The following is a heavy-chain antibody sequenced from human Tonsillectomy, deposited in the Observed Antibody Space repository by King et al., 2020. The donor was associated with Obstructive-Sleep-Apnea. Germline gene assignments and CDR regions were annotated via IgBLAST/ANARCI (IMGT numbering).Heavy chain of an antibody. CDR1: GFTFSSYA. D-gene: IGHD2-2*01. Sequence: HVQLVQSGGGVVQPGRSLRLSCAASGFTFSSYAMHWVRQAPGKGLEWVAVISYDGRNKYYADSVKGRFTISRDNSKKRLSLQMNILRAEDTAVYYCARVRGLVPAAMSYYYYGMDVWGQGTTVTVSS. J-gene: IGHJ6*02. CDR2: ISYDGRNK. CDR3: ARVRGLVPAAMSYYYYGMDV. V-gene: IGHV3-30-3*01.